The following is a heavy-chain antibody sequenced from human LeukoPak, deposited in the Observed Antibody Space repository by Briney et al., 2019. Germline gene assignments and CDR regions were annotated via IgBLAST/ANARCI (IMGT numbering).Heavy chain of an antibody. D-gene: IGHD5-24*01. Sequence: ASVKVSCKASGGTFSSYAISWARQAPGQGLEWMGRIIPILGIANYAQKFQGRVTITADKSTSTAYMELSSLRSEDTAVYYCARDGQSGDGYNPFDYWGQGTLVTVSS. CDR1: GGTFSSYA. CDR3: ARDGQSGDGYNPFDY. J-gene: IGHJ4*02. CDR2: IIPILGIA. V-gene: IGHV1-69*04.